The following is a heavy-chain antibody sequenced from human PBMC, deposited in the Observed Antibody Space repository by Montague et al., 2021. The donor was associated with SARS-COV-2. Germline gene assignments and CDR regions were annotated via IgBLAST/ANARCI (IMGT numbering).Heavy chain of an antibody. CDR3: ARQGNSGNLIDY. V-gene: IGHV4-39*01. D-gene: IGHD3-10*01. Sequence: SETLSLTCTVSGASISRSSYYWGWIRQPPGKGLEWIGNIYYSGNTQYNPSLKSRVTISVDTSKNQFSLTLSSVTAADTAIYYCARQGNSGNLIDYWGQGTLVTVSS. J-gene: IGHJ4*02. CDR2: IYYSGNT. CDR1: GASISRSSYY.